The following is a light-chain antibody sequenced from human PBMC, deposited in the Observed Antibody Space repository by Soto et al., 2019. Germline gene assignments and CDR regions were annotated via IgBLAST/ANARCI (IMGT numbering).Light chain of an antibody. Sequence: EIALTQSPATLSSFPGDRVTLSCRASQAVNTRLAWYQRKPGQAPRLLIYLASNRAAGVPARFSGSGSGTDFTLTISDVEPEDFAVYYCHQRQSWPRTFGQGTKVDIK. J-gene: IGKJ1*01. V-gene: IGKV3-11*01. CDR2: LAS. CDR3: HQRQSWPRT. CDR1: QAVNTR.